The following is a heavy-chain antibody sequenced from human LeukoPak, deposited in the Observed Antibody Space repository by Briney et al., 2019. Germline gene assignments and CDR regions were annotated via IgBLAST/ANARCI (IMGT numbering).Heavy chain of an antibody. J-gene: IGHJ6*03. Sequence: KPSETLSLTCAVDVGSFSDYYWSWIRQSPGKGLEWIGEMNQSGGTNYNPSLESRVTISVDTSKNQFSLKLSSVTAADTAVYYCARTVGADNYYYYYMDVWGKGTTVTVSS. CDR1: VGSFSDYY. CDR3: ARTVGADNYYYYYMDV. CDR2: MNQSGGT. D-gene: IGHD3-16*01. V-gene: IGHV4-34*01.